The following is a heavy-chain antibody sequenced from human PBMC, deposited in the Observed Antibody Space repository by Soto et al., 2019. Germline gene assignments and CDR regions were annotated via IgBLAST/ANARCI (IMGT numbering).Heavy chain of an antibody. CDR1: GGSISSGDYY. CDR3: ARDGYSGYDSTGMDV. D-gene: IGHD5-12*01. V-gene: IGHV4-30-4*01. J-gene: IGHJ6*02. Sequence: QVQLQESGPGLVKPSQTLSLTCTVSGGSISSGDYYWSWIRQPPGKGLEWIGYIYYSGSTYYNPYLKSRVTISVDTSKNQFSLKLSSVTAADTAVYYCARDGYSGYDSTGMDVWGQGTTVTVSS. CDR2: IYYSGST.